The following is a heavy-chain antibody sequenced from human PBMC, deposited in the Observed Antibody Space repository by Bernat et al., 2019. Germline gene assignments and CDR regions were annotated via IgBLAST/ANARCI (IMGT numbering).Heavy chain of an antibody. CDR2: ISSDGSTT. J-gene: IGHJ5*02. Sequence: EVQLVESGGGLVQPGGSLKVSCAASGFTFSNYWMHWVRQAPGKGLVWVSRISSDGSTTSYADSVKGRFTISRDNAKNTLFLQMNSLSAEDTAVYFCAREGSDTPYNWFDPWGQGTLVTVSS. CDR3: AREGSDTPYNWFDP. V-gene: IGHV3-74*01. CDR1: GFTFSNYW. D-gene: IGHD5-18*01.